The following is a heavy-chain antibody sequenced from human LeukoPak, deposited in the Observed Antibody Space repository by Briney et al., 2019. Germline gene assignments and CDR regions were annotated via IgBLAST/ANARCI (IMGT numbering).Heavy chain of an antibody. D-gene: IGHD3-10*01. CDR3: ARTGYYASGSSYYYGMDV. J-gene: IGHJ6*02. Sequence: SETLSLTCTVSGGSINNFYWSWIRQPPGKGLEWIGYIFYSGSTNYNPSLESRDTISIDTSKNQFSLKVNSLTAADTAVYYCARTGYYASGSSYYYGMDVWGQGTTVTVSS. CDR1: GGSINNFY. CDR2: IFYSGST. V-gene: IGHV4-59*08.